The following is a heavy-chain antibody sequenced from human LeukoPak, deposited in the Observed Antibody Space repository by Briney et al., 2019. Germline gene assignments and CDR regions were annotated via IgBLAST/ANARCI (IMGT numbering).Heavy chain of an antibody. D-gene: IGHD3-10*02. Sequence: GGSLRLSCAASGFTLRTYWMSWVRQAPGKGLEWVASIKRDGSEKYYVDSVKGRFTISRDNAKNSLYLQMNSLRAEDTAVYYCAELGITMIGGVWGKGTTVTISS. CDR3: AELGITMIGGV. CDR1: GFTLRTYW. J-gene: IGHJ6*04. CDR2: IKRDGSEK. V-gene: IGHV3-7*01.